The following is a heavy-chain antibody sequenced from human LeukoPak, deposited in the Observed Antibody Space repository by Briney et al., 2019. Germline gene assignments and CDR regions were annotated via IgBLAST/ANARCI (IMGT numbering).Heavy chain of an antibody. V-gene: IGHV3-48*03. J-gene: IGHJ4*02. CDR3: SRYIVGPTTEDDY. CDR2: ISSSGSTI. D-gene: IGHD1-26*01. Sequence: GGSLRLSCAASGFTFSSYEMNWVRQAPGKGLEWVSYISSSGSTIYYADSVKGRFTISRDHAKNSLYLQTNSLRAEDTAVYYCSRYIVGPTTEDDYWGQGTLVTVSS. CDR1: GFTFSSYE.